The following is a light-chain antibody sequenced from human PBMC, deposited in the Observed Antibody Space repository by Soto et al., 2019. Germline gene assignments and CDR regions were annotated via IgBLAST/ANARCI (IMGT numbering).Light chain of an antibody. V-gene: IGKV3-20*01. CDR2: GXS. CDR1: QRVSIGY. Sequence: EIVLTQSPGTLSLSPGERATVSXRASQRVSIGYLAWYQEKPGXTPRXXXDGXSGRATGIPDRLSGSGSATDFTLTISRLDPEDFAVYYFQQYQTTPGTFGQGTRLEIK. J-gene: IGKJ5*01. CDR3: QQYQTTPGT.